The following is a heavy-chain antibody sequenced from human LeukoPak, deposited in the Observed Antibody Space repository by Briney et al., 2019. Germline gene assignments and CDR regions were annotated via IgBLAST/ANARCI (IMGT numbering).Heavy chain of an antibody. D-gene: IGHD4-17*01. CDR2: IIPISGTA. Sequence: GASVKVSCKASGGTFSSYAISWVRQAPGQGLEWMGGIIPISGTANYARKFQGRVTITADKSTSTAYMELSSLRSEDTAVYYCARGGNGDRMTTVTPALDYWGQGTLVTVSS. V-gene: IGHV1-69*06. CDR3: ARGGNGDRMTTVTPALDY. CDR1: GGTFSSYA. J-gene: IGHJ4*02.